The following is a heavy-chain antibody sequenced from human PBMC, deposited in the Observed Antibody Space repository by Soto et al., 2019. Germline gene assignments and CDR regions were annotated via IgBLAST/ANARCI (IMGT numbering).Heavy chain of an antibody. D-gene: IGHD3-3*01. Sequence: DEQLVESGGGSLQPGGSLRLSCAASGFSFRNYAMTWVRQSPGKGLEWVSLISSGGGSTDYADSVKGRFTISRDNSQNMLFLQMTGLRGDDTALYYCAKLKGGLGRFYVMDAWGQGTMVIVSS. CDR1: GFSFRNYA. V-gene: IGHV3-23*04. CDR2: ISSGGGST. J-gene: IGHJ6*02. CDR3: AKLKGGLGRFYVMDA.